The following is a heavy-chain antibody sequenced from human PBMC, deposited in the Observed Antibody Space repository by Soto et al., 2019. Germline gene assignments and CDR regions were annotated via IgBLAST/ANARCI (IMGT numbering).Heavy chain of an antibody. J-gene: IGHJ4*02. CDR1: RFTFSSYA. CDR3: AREEPSGEGAYDY. Sequence: QVQLVESGGGVVQPGRSLRLYYAASRFTFSSYAMHWVRQAPGKGLEWVAVISYDGSNKYYADSVKGRFTISRDNSKNTLYLQMNSLRAEDTAVYYCAREEPSGEGAYDYWGQGTLVTVSS. CDR2: ISYDGSNK. D-gene: IGHD1-26*01. V-gene: IGHV3-30-3*01.